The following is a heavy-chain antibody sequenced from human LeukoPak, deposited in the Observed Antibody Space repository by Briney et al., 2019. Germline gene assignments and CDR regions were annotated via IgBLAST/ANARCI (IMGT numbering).Heavy chain of an antibody. Sequence: PSETLSLTCAVYGGSFSGYYWSWIRKPPGKGLEWIGEIIHSGSTNYNPSLKSRVTISVDPSKNQFSLKLSSVTAADTAVYYCARVGARITMVRGVIIREYFDYWGQGTLVTVSS. CDR2: IIHSGST. V-gene: IGHV4-34*12. D-gene: IGHD3-10*01. J-gene: IGHJ4*02. CDR1: GGSFSGYY. CDR3: ARVGARITMVRGVIIREYFDY.